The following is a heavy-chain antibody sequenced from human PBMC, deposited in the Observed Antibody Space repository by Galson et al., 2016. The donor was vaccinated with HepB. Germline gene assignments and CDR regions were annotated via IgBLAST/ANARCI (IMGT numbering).Heavy chain of an antibody. D-gene: IGHD6-6*01. Sequence: TLSLTCTVSGGSINTGNYYWSWIRQHPGKGLEWIGYVDYSGNSFYTSSLKSRATISADTSENQFSLRLRSVTAADTAVYFCARFTGGRARHRVDYWGQGTLVTVSS. CDR3: ARFTGGRARHRVDY. V-gene: IGHV4-31*03. J-gene: IGHJ4*02. CDR2: VDYSGNS. CDR1: GGSINTGNYY.